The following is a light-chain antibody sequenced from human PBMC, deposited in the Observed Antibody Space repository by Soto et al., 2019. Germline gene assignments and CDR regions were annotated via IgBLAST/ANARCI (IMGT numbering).Light chain of an antibody. J-gene: IGKJ4*02. CDR3: QQYDSSST. V-gene: IGKV1-5*03. CDR1: QNIRSW. Sequence: DIQMTQSPSTLSASVGDRVTITCRASQNIRSWLAWYQQKPGKAPRLLIYKASSLESGVPSRFSVSGSGTEFTLTISSLQHDDSATYYCQQYDSSSTFGGGTKVEIK. CDR2: KAS.